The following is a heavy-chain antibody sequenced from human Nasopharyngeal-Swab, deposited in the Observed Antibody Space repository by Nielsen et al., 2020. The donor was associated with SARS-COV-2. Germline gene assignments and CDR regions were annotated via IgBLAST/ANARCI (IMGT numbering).Heavy chain of an antibody. CDR3: ARYPSSSWSSYGMDV. J-gene: IGHJ6*02. V-gene: IGHV4-31*02. Sequence: WLRPPPGQGLEWIGYIYYTGSTYCNPSLKSRVTISVDTSKNQFSLKLTSVTAADTAVYYCARYPSSSWSSYGMDVWGQGTTVTVSS. CDR2: IYYTGST. D-gene: IGHD6-13*01.